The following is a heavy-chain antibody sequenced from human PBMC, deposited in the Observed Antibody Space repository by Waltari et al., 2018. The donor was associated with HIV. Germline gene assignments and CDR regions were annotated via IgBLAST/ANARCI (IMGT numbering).Heavy chain of an antibody. Sequence: QVQLVQAVAVVKKPGSSVKVPCKATGGPFSSSAFCWMRPSPGQGIEWMGGIIPIFGTTNYAQKFQGRGTITADESTSTAYMELSSLRSEDTVVYYCARDLSPKVVAGTVFQHWGQGTLVTVSS. V-gene: IGHV1-69*01. J-gene: IGHJ1*01. CDR2: IIPIFGTT. CDR3: ARDLSPKVVAGTVFQH. CDR1: GGPFSSSA. D-gene: IGHD6-19*01.